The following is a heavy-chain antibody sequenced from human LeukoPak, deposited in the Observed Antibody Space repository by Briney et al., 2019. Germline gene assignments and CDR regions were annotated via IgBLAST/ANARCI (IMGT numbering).Heavy chain of an antibody. CDR1: GFIFSSYS. CDR3: VRDPEALDY. Sequence: GGSLRLSCAASGFIFSSYSMNWVRQAPGKGLEWVSYIRRNGSPTHYADSVKGRFTISRDNDKNSVYLQMTSLRAEDTAVYYCVRDPEALDYWGQGTLVTVSS. J-gene: IGHJ4*02. V-gene: IGHV3-48*04. CDR2: IRRNGSPT.